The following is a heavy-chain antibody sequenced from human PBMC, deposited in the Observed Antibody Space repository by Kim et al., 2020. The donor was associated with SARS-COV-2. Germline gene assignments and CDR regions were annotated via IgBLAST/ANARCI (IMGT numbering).Heavy chain of an antibody. CDR2: IYYSGST. CDR1: GGSISSSSYY. CDR3: ARGWWTPPASYYFDY. J-gene: IGHJ4*02. D-gene: IGHD2-15*01. Sequence: SETLSLTCTVSGGSISSSSYYWGWIRQPPGKGLEWIGSIYYSGSTYYNPSLKSRVTISVDTSKNQFSLKLSSVTAADTAVYYCARGWWTPPASYYFDYWGQGTLVTVSS. V-gene: IGHV4-39*01.